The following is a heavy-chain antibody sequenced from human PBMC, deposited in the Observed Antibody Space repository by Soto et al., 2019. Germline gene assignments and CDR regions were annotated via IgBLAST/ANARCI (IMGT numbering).Heavy chain of an antibody. J-gene: IGHJ6*03. CDR2: INSDGSDT. V-gene: IGHV3-74*01. CDR3: TRYMDI. Sequence: EVQLVESGGGLVQPGGSLRLSCVAAGFTFSSNWMHWVRQVPGKGLVWVSCINSDGSDTRYADSVKGRFTISRDNAKNTLYLQLNSLRAEDTAVYYGTRYMDIWGKGTTVIVSS. CDR1: GFTFSSNW.